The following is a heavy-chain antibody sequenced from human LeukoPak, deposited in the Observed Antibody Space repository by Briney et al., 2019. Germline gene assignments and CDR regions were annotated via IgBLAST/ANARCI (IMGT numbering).Heavy chain of an antibody. CDR1: GGSISSGGYY. V-gene: IGHV4-31*03. CDR2: IYYSGST. Sequence: PSETLSLTCTVSGGSISSGGYYWSWIRQHPGKGLEWIGYIYYSGSTYYNPSLKSRVTISVDTSKNQFSLKLSSVTAADTAVYYCARGLDTYYYDSSGYYAPRKGDWYFDLWGRGTLVTVSS. CDR3: ARGLDTYYYDSSGYYAPRKGDWYFDL. J-gene: IGHJ2*01. D-gene: IGHD3-22*01.